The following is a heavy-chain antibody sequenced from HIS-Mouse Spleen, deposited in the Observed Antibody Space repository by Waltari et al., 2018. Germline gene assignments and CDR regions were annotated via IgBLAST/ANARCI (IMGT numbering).Heavy chain of an antibody. J-gene: IGHJ2*01. CDR1: GGSISSSSYY. CDR3: AREIPYGRSWYDWYFDL. Sequence: QLQLQESGPGLVKPSETLSLTCTVSGGSISSSSYYWGWIPQPPGTGLEWNGSIYYSGRTYYNPSPKRRVTISATTSKSQLSLKLSSVTAADTAVYSCAREIPYGRSWYDWYFDLWGRGTLVTVSS. CDR2: IYYSGRT. D-gene: IGHD6-13*01. V-gene: IGHV4-39*07.